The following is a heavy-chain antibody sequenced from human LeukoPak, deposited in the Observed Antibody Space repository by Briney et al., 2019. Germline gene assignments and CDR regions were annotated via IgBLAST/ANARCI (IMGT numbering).Heavy chain of an antibody. D-gene: IGHD2-2*01. Sequence: ASVKVSCKASGYTFTSYGISWVRQAPGQGLEWMGWISAYNGNTNYAQKLQGRVTMTTDTSTSTAYMELRSLRSDDTAVYYCARDNKRYCSSTSCYAAGYWGQGTLVTVSS. CDR1: GYTFTSYG. V-gene: IGHV1-18*01. CDR3: ARDNKRYCSSTSCYAAGY. J-gene: IGHJ4*02. CDR2: ISAYNGNT.